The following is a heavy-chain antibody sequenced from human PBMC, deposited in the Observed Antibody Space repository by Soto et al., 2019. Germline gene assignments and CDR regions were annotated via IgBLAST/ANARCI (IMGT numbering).Heavy chain of an antibody. CDR3: AKESLYCEDVRAFDI. CDR1: GFTFGLYA. J-gene: IGHJ3*02. CDR2: ISGGGYRI. V-gene: IGHV3-23*01. Sequence: EVQLLESGGGLVQPGGSLRLSCGVSGFTFGLYAMTWVRQGPRKGLEWVSTISGGGYRIYYAYSVKGRVTIPRDNFKNAVYLQTNSLRAEESAVDYCAKESLYCEDVRAFDIGGQGAMVTPSS. D-gene: IGHD2-21*01.